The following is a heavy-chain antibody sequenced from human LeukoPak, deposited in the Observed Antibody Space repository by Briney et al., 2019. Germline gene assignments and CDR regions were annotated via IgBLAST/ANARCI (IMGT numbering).Heavy chain of an antibody. D-gene: IGHD6-19*01. CDR3: ARIHWLATRCYFDY. V-gene: IGHV4-39*02. CDR2: IYSGTN. Sequence: SETLSLTCTVSGGSISISTYYWAWIRQPPGKGLEWIGTIYSGTNYYNPSLKSRLTMSVDTSRNHFSLNLKSVTAADTAVYYCARIHWLATRCYFDYWGQGTLVAVSA. J-gene: IGHJ4*02. CDR1: GGSISISTYY.